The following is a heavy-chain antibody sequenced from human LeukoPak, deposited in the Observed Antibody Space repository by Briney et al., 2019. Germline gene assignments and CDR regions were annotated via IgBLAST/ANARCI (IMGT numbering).Heavy chain of an antibody. Sequence: SETLSLTCAVYGGSFSGYYWSWIRQPPAKGLEWIGEINHSGSTNYNPSLKSRVTISVDTSKNQFSLKLSSVTAADTAVYYCARGGYSYGYGVGNDYWGQGTLVTVSS. D-gene: IGHD5-18*01. J-gene: IGHJ4*02. V-gene: IGHV4-34*01. CDR3: ARGGYSYGYGVGNDY. CDR2: INHSGST. CDR1: GGSFSGYY.